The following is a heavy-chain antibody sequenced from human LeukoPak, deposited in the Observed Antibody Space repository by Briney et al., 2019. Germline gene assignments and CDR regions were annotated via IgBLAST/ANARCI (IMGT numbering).Heavy chain of an antibody. J-gene: IGHJ4*02. D-gene: IGHD3-22*01. CDR3: ARDTYYYDSRGYYSDY. CDR1: GGSISSGSYY. V-gene: IGHV4-61*02. Sequence: SETLSLTCTVSGGSISSGSYYWSWIRQPAGEGLEWIGRIYTSGSTNYNPSLKSRVTISVDTSKNQFSLKLSSVTAADTAVYYCARDTYYYDSRGYYSDYWDQGTLVTVSS. CDR2: IYTSGST.